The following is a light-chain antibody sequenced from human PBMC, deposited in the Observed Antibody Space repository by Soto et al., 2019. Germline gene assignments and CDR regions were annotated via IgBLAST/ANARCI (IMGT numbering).Light chain of an antibody. CDR1: QTVNSRF. CDR2: GAS. CDR3: HQYGTSVGT. J-gene: IGKJ1*01. Sequence: EIVLTQSPDTLSLSPGERATLSCRASQTVNSRFLAWYQQKPGQAPRLLIYGASTRATGIPDRFSGSGSGTDFTLTISRLEPEDFAVYYCHQYGTSVGTFGQGTKVDIK. V-gene: IGKV3-20*01.